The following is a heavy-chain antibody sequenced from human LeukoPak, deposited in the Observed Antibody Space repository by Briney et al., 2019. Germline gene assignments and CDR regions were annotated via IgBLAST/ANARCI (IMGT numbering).Heavy chain of an antibody. J-gene: IGHJ1*01. Sequence: GGSLRLSCAASGFTFSSYAMSWVRQAPGKGLEWVSAISGSGGSTYYADSVKGRFTISRDDSKNTLYLQMNSLRAEDTAVYYCAKDSGGYYGLFQHWGQGTLVTVSS. CDR1: GFTFSSYA. D-gene: IGHD3-10*01. CDR2: ISGSGGST. CDR3: AKDSGGYYGLFQH. V-gene: IGHV3-23*01.